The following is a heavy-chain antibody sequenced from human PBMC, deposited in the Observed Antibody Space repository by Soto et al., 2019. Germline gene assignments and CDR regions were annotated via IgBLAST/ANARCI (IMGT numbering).Heavy chain of an antibody. D-gene: IGHD6-19*01. CDR3: ARDRAVSEPRDAFDI. Sequence: ASVKVSCKTTGYTFTNYYIHWVRQAPGQGLEWVGIINPRRDRTTYSQKFQGRVTMTRDTSTSTVYMELNSVRSEDTAVYYCARDRAVSEPRDAFDIWGQGTMVTV. CDR2: INPRRDRT. J-gene: IGHJ3*02. CDR1: GYTFTNYY. V-gene: IGHV1-46*01.